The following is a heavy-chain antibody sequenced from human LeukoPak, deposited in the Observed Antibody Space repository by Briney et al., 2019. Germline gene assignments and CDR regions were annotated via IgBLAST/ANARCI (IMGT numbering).Heavy chain of an antibody. D-gene: IGHD6-13*01. CDR3: ARGYFGEQQLTRTLNWFDP. V-gene: IGHV3-30*01. Sequence: PGRSLRLSCAASGFTFSSYAMHWVRQAPGKGLEWVAVISYDGSNKYYADSVKGRFTISRDNSKNTLYLQMNSLRAEDTAVYYCARGYFGEQQLTRTLNWFDPWGQGTLVTVSS. CDR1: GFTFSSYA. J-gene: IGHJ5*02. CDR2: ISYDGSNK.